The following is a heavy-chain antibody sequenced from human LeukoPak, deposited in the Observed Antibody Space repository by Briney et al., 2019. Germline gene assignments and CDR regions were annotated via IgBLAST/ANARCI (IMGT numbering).Heavy chain of an antibody. J-gene: IGHJ4*02. CDR1: GYTFTSYY. V-gene: IGHV1-46*01. Sequence: ASVKVSYKASGYTFTSYYMHWVRQAPGQGLEWMGIINPSGGSTSYAQKFQGRVTMTRDTSTSTVYMELSRLRSDDTAVYYCAREKNCSSTSCYPDYWGQGTLVTVSS. D-gene: IGHD2-2*01. CDR2: INPSGGST. CDR3: AREKNCSSTSCYPDY.